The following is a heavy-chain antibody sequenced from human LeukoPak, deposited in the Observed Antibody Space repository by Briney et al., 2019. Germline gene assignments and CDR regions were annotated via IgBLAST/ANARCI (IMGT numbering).Heavy chain of an antibody. J-gene: IGHJ4*02. D-gene: IGHD6-13*01. Sequence: GGSLRLSCAASGFTFSSYAMSWVRQAPGKGLEWVSALSGSGGNTYYADSVKGRFTISRDNSKNTLYLQMNSLRAEDTAVYYCARKDGYTSSWSFDYWGQGTLVTVSS. V-gene: IGHV3-23*01. CDR1: GFTFSSYA. CDR2: LSGSGGNT. CDR3: ARKDGYTSSWSFDY.